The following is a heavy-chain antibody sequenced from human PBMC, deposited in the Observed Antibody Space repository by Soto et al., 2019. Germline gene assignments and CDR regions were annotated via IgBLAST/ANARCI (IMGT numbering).Heavy chain of an antibody. CDR1: GYTFTSYY. V-gene: IGHV1-46*01. CDR2: INPSGGST. CDR3: AIVPYDFWSGYYTGDYYYGMDV. J-gene: IGHJ6*02. D-gene: IGHD3-3*01. Sequence: ASVKVSCKASGYTFTSYYMHWVRQAPGQGLEWMGIINPSGGSTSYAQKFHGRVTMTRDTSTSTVYMELSSLRSEDTAVYYCAIVPYDFWSGYYTGDYYYGMDVWGQGTTVTVSS.